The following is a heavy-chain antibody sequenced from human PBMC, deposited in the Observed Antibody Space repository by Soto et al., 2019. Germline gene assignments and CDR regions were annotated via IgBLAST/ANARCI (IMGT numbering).Heavy chain of an antibody. Sequence: EVQLVESGGNLARPGESLRLSCAASGFKFDDYAFHWVRQAPGKGPEWVSGINWNGANSGYADSVKGRFTISRDNAGNLVYLQMDTLRPEDTALYYCARVHSSGWYVEPYDAWGQGTMVTVSS. J-gene: IGHJ3*01. V-gene: IGHV3-9*01. D-gene: IGHD6-19*01. CDR1: GFKFDDYA. CDR3: ARVHSSGWYVEPYDA. CDR2: INWNGANS.